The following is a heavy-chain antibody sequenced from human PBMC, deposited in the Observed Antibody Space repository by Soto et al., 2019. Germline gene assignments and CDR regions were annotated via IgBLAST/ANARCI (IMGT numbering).Heavy chain of an antibody. CDR2: GYHGGNT. CDR3: ARHLSGYGYLYFEC. V-gene: IGHV4-39*01. D-gene: IGHD5-18*01. Sequence: QLQLQESGPGLVKPSETQSLTCTVSGGSISSNSYYWAWIRQPPGKGLEWIGSGYHGGNTYYNPSNKSRVTMSVDTSTNQFSLKLNSVTAADTAVYYCARHLSGYGYLYFECWGQGILVTVSS. J-gene: IGHJ4*02. CDR1: GGSISSNSYY.